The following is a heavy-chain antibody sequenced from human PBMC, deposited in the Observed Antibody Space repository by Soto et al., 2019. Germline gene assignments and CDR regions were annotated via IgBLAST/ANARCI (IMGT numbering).Heavy chain of an antibody. Sequence: GGSLRLSCVGSGVDFRGSYMNWIRQAPGKGLEWISYISDTGRTIHYADSVKGRFVISRDNSRDSLYLQMNDLRADDTAIYYCAGFREGKIVGLRWLDPWGQGTRVTVSS. D-gene: IGHD1-26*01. J-gene: IGHJ5*02. CDR1: GVDFRGSY. V-gene: IGHV3-11*01. CDR3: AGFREGKIVGLRWLDP. CDR2: ISDTGRTI.